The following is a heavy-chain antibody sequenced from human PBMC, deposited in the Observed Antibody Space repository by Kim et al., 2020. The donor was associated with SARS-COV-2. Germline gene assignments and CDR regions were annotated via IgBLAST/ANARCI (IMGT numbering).Heavy chain of an antibody. D-gene: IGHD2-2*01. Sequence: SETLSLTCAVYGGSFSGYYWSWIRQPPGKGLEWIGEINHSGSTNYNPSLKSRVTISVDTSKNQFSLKLSSVTAADMAVYYCARVVRYCSSTSCPTRGYYYGMDVWGQGTTVTVSS. V-gene: IGHV4-34*01. J-gene: IGHJ6*02. CDR2: INHSGST. CDR1: GGSFSGYY. CDR3: ARVVRYCSSTSCPTRGYYYGMDV.